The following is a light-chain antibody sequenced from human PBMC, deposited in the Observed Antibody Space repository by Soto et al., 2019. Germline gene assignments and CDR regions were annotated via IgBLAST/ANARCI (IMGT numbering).Light chain of an antibody. CDR1: QSVSNDF. CDR3: QQRSSSWT. CDR2: GAS. V-gene: IGKV3D-20*02. Sequence: EIVLTQSPGILSLSPGERATLSCRASQSVSNDFLAWYQQKPGQAPRLLIYGASTRATDVPDRFSGSGSGADFTLTISRLEPEDFAVYYCQQRSSSWTFGQVTKVDIK. J-gene: IGKJ1*01.